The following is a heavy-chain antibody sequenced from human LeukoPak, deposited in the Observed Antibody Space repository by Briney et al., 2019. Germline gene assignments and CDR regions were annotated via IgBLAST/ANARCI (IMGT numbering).Heavy chain of an antibody. CDR2: IIPIFGTA. V-gene: IGHV1-69*13. D-gene: IGHD6-19*01. Sequence: GASVKVSCKTAGYTFTSYAISWVRQAPGQGLEWMGGIIPIFGTANYAQKFQGRVTITADESTSTAYMELSSLRSEDTAVYYCARVDSSGWKFHYYYVMDVWGQGTTVTVSS. CDR1: GYTFTSYA. CDR3: ARVDSSGWKFHYYYVMDV. J-gene: IGHJ6*02.